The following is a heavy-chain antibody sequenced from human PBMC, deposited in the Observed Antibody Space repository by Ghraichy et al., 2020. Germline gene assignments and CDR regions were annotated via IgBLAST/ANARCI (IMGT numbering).Heavy chain of an antibody. CDR3: ATDRLAKLRSRQLWRNRRSPTSLAMEI. Sequence: GGSLRLSCGGSGFSLTSYGVHWVRQAPGKGLEWLALISKNGDDKYYADSVKGRFTLLKDTSMDTVYLQLLSVTVEDTAVYFCATDRLAKLRSRQLWRNRRSPTSLAMEIWGRRTTVIV. CDR1: GFSLTSYG. CDR2: ISKNGDDK. V-gene: IGHV3-33*05. D-gene: IGHD2-21*01. J-gene: IGHJ6*02.